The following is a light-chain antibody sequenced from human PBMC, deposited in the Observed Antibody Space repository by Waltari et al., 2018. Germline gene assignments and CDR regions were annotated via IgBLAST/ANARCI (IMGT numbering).Light chain of an antibody. CDR2: RTN. V-gene: IGLV8-61*01. Sequence: QPVVTQEPSFSVSPGGTFTLTCGLSSGSVSPRNYPSWYQQTPGQAQRTLVSRTNTRSSGGPDRFSGSILGNKAALTITGAQVEDEDDYYCLICMQMGSGIVVFGGGTRLTVL. CDR3: LICMQMGSGIVV. J-gene: IGLJ3*02. CDR1: SGSVSPRNY.